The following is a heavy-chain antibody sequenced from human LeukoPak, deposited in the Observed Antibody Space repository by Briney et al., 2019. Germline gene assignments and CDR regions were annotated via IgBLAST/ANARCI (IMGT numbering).Heavy chain of an antibody. CDR3: ARAISGSYSERHPVDY. CDR1: GYTLTSYG. D-gene: IGHD1-26*01. CDR2: ISAYNGNT. J-gene: IGHJ4*02. Sequence: GASVKVSCKASGYTLTSYGISWVRQAPGQGLEWMGWISAYNGNTNYAQKLQGRVTMTTDTSTSTAYMELRSLRSDDTAVYYCARAISGSYSERHPVDYWGQGTLLTVSS. V-gene: IGHV1-18*01.